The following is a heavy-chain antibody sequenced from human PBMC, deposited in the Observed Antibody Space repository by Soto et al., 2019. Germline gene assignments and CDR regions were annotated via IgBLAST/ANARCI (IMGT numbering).Heavy chain of an antibody. V-gene: IGHV1-18*04. CDR2: ISAYNGNT. Sequence: AASVKVSCKASGYTFTSYGISWVRQAPGQGLEWMGWISAYNGNTNYAQKLQGRVTMTTDTSTSTAYMELRSLRSDDTAVYYCARAPTYYDILTGLYGMDVWGQGTTVTV. CDR1: GYTFTSYG. CDR3: ARAPTYYDILTGLYGMDV. J-gene: IGHJ6*02. D-gene: IGHD3-9*01.